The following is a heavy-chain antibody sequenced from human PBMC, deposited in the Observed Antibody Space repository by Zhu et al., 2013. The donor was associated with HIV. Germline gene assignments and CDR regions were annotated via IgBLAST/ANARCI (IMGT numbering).Heavy chain of an antibody. CDR1: GYTLTELS. V-gene: IGHV1-24*01. CDR2: FDIEQGET. D-gene: IGHD3-16*01. J-gene: IGHJ6*03. CDR3: ARAAGMRSWFGHYMDV. Sequence: QVQLVQSGAEVRKPGASVRLSCKVSGYTLTELSMHWVRQAPGRGLEWVGGFDIEQGETIYAQKFQDRVTLTEDTSTDTAFMELTSLRSEDTAVYYCARAAGMRSWFGHYMDVWGQKGPRSP.